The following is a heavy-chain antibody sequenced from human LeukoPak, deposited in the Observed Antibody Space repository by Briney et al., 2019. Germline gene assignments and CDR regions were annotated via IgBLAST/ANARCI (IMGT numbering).Heavy chain of an antibody. CDR2: IYHSGST. D-gene: IGHD3-3*01. Sequence: SETLSLTCAASGGSISSGGYSWSWIRQPPGKGLEWIGYIYHSGSTYYNPSLKSRVTISVDRSKNQFSLKLSSVTAADTAVYYCARGWSPGSYYYYYGMDVWGQGTTVTVSS. V-gene: IGHV4-30-2*01. CDR1: GGSISSGGYS. CDR3: ARGWSPGSYYYYYGMDV. J-gene: IGHJ6*02.